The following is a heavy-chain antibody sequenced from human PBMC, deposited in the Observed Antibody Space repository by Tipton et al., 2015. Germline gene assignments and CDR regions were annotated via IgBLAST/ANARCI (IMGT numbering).Heavy chain of an antibody. CDR1: GGSLSGYY. Sequence: TLSLTCAVYGGSLSGYYWSWIRQPPGKGWEWMGEINHSGSTNYNPSLKSRVTMSRDTPKNHFSLKLTSVTAADTAVYYCAWARGRHGGLFDSWGQGTLVTVSS. D-gene: IGHD4-23*01. V-gene: IGHV4-34*01. CDR3: AWARGRHGGLFDS. J-gene: IGHJ4*02. CDR2: INHSGST.